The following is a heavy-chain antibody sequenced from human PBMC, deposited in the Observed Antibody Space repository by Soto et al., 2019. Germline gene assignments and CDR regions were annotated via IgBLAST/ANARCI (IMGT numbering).Heavy chain of an antibody. Sequence: RGSLRLSCAASGFIFSDFAMHWVHQAPGKGLEWVAGIWYDGSNEYYGDSVKGRFTISRDNSKNTLYLQLNSLRAEDTAVYYCARVPEAGRPLFDYWGQGALVTVSS. J-gene: IGHJ4*02. V-gene: IGHV3-33*01. CDR2: IWYDGSNE. CDR1: GFIFSDFA. CDR3: ARVPEAGRPLFDY. D-gene: IGHD6-6*01.